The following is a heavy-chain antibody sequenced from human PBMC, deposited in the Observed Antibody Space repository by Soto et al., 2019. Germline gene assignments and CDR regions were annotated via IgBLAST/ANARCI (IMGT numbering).Heavy chain of an antibody. CDR3: AKDLQTGYSGYDHDAFDI. J-gene: IGHJ3*02. CDR1: GFTFSSYA. D-gene: IGHD5-12*01. V-gene: IGHV3-23*01. CDR2: ISGSGGST. Sequence: GGSLRLSCAASGFTFSSYAMSWVRQAPGKGLEWVSAISGSGGSTYYADSVKGRFTISRDNSKNTLYLQMNSLRAEDTAVYYCAKDLQTGYSGYDHDAFDIWGQGTMVTVSS.